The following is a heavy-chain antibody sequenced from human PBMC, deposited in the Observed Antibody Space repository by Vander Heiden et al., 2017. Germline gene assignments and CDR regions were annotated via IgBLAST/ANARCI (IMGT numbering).Heavy chain of an antibody. J-gene: IGHJ4*02. CDR3: AKGRPVSLFDY. Sequence: EVQLLESGGGLAQHGGSVRLSCAASEFTFSNYAMTWVRQAPGKGLEWVSTITGSGDSTYYADSVKGRFTISRDNSKNTLYLQMNSLRAEDTALYYCAKGRPVSLFDYWGQGTLVTVSS. CDR1: EFTFSNYA. V-gene: IGHV3-23*01. CDR2: ITGSGDST.